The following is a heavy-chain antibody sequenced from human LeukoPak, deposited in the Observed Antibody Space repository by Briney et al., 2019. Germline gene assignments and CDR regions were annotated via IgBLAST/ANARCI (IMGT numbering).Heavy chain of an antibody. Sequence: SETLSLTCTVSGCSISHYHWSWIRQPPGKGLEWIGYIYYSGSTNYNPSLKSRVTISVDTSKNQFSLRLSSVSAADTAVYYCARTSAFDIWGQGTRVTVSS. CDR1: GCSISHYH. J-gene: IGHJ3*02. CDR2: IYYSGST. CDR3: ARTSAFDI. V-gene: IGHV4-59*01.